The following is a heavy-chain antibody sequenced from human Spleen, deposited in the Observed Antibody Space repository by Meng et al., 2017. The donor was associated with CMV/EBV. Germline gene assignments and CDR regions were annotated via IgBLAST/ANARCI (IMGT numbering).Heavy chain of an antibody. J-gene: IGHJ6*02. CDR2: INPNTGDA. D-gene: IGHD3-3*01. CDR3: ARLFHTILGTAYYYGMDV. CDR1: FHGYN. V-gene: IGHV1-2*02. Sequence: FHGYNIHWGRQAPGAGLEWMGWINPNTGDARYAPNFQGRVTLTSDTSISTAYMQLSRLQSDDTAVYYCARLFHTILGTAYYYGMDVWGPGTMVTVSS.